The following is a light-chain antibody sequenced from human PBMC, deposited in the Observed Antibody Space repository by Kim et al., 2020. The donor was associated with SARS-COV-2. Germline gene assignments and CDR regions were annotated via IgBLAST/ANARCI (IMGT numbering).Light chain of an antibody. CDR2: AAS. CDR1: QSISNY. J-gene: IGKJ2*01. CDR3: QQSYSTPRT. Sequence: SASVGDRVTITCRASQSISNYLSWFQHKPGKAPDLLIYAASSLQSGVPSRFSGSGSGTDFTLTIISLQPEDSATYYCQQSYSTPRTFGQGTKLEI. V-gene: IGKV1-39*01.